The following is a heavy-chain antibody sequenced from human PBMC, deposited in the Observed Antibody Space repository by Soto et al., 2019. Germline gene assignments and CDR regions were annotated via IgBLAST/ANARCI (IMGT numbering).Heavy chain of an antibody. J-gene: IGHJ6*02. CDR2: VSTNGRST. Sequence: PGGSLRLSCRASGLAFGNYAMNWVRQVPGRGLEWVAGVSTNGRSTYYADSVRGRFTISRDNSKITVYLQMNSLRAEDTAVYYWAKGRAFNCFYGMDVWGQGTTVTVAS. CDR1: GLAFGNYA. V-gene: IGHV3-23*01. D-gene: IGHD2-21*01. CDR3: AKGRAFNCFYGMDV.